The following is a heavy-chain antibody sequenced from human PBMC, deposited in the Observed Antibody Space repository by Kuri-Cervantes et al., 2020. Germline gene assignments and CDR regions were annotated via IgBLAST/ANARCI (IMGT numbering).Heavy chain of an antibody. CDR3: ARGREGTVLEQ. J-gene: IGHJ1*01. CDR2: INPSSGST. V-gene: IGHV1-46*01. CDR1: GYTFTSYY. D-gene: IGHD1-1*01. Sequence: ASVKVSCKASGYTFTSYYMHWVRQAPGQGPEWMEKINPSSGSTRNAQKVQGRVTMTRDTSTSTVYMELSSLRAEDTALYYCARGREGTVLEQWGQGTLVTVSS.